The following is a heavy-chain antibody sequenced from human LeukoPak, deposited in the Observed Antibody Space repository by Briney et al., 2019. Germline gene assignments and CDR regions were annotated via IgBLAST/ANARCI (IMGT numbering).Heavy chain of an antibody. CDR3: ARSRAYDYHFDN. V-gene: IGHV4-59*01. D-gene: IGHD5-12*01. CDR1: GVSISSCY. Sequence: SETLSLTCTVSGVSISSCYWSWIRQSPGKGLEWIGYIFYSGNTNYNPSLKSRVTISVDTSKNQFSLKLTSVTAADTAVYYCARSRAYDYHFDNWGQGTLVTVSS. CDR2: IFYSGNT. J-gene: IGHJ4*02.